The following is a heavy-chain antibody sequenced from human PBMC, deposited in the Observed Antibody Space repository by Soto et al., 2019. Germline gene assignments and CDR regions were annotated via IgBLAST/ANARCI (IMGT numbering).Heavy chain of an antibody. CDR1: GFTFSSYW. Sequence: GGSLRLSCAASGFTFSSYWMNWVRQAPGKGLVWVSRINSDASSTSYADSVKGRFTISRDNAKNTLYLQMNSLRAEDTAVYYCARGERGYCSGGSCYSYYYYGMDVWGQGTTVTVSS. CDR2: INSDASST. V-gene: IGHV3-74*01. D-gene: IGHD2-15*01. J-gene: IGHJ6*02. CDR3: ARGERGYCSGGSCYSYYYYGMDV.